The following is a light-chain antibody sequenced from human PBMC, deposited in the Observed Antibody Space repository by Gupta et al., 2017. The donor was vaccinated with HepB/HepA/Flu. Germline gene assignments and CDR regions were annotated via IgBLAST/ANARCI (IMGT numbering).Light chain of an antibody. Sequence: SVLTQPPSAAGPPGPRVTSSCPGSNSNIGTNYVSWYQQLPGTAPKLLIYRKDRRPSGVPDRFFGFKYATSAAVAISGLRAEDEADYYCAPWDDSRSGVVFGGGTKLTVL. CDR1: NSNIGTNY. J-gene: IGLJ3*02. CDR2: RKD. V-gene: IGLV1-47*01. CDR3: APWDDSRSGVV.